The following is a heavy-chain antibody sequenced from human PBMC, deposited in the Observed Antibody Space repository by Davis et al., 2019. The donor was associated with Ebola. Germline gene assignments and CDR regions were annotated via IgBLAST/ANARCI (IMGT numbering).Heavy chain of an antibody. J-gene: IGHJ4*02. CDR2: ISAYNGST. CDR3: ARSGIAAAAYYFDY. CDR1: GYTFTSYG. V-gene: IGHV1-18*01. Sequence: AASVKVSCKASGYTFTSYGISWVRQAPGQGLEWMGWISAYNGSTSYAQKFQGRVTMTRDTSTSTVYMELSSLRSEDTAVYYCARSGIAAAAYYFDYWGQGTLVTVSS. D-gene: IGHD6-13*01.